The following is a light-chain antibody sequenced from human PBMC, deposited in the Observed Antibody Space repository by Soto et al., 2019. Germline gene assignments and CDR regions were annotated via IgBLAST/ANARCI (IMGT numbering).Light chain of an antibody. CDR3: SAYTSSSTLV. CDR1: SSDVGNYKF. CDR2: EVS. J-gene: IGLJ2*01. Sequence: QSALTQPASVSGSPGQSITISCTGTSSDVGNYKFVSWYQQHPGKVPKLLIYEVSNRPSGISNRFSGSKSGNTASLTISGLQAEDEADYSCSAYTSSSTLVFGGGTKLTVL. V-gene: IGLV2-14*01.